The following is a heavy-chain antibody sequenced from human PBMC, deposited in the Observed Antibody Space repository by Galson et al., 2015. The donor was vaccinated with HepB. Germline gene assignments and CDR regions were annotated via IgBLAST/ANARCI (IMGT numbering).Heavy chain of an antibody. D-gene: IGHD3-3*01. V-gene: IGHV3-48*01. CDR3: ARDRTPYYDFWSGPDY. CDR2: INFSGTII. J-gene: IGHJ4*02. Sequence: SLRLSCAASGFTFSNYRMTWVRQAPGKGLEWVSCINFSGTIIHYADSVKGRFTISRDNAKKSLYLEVNSLRADDTALYYCARDRTPYYDFWSGPDYWGQGALVIVS. CDR1: GFTFSNYR.